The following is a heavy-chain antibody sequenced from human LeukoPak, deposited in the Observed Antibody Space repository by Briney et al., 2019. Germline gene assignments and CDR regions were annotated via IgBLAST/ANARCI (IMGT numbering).Heavy chain of an antibody. CDR3: ARGPYSSSPYYYYGLDG. V-gene: IGHV3-33*01. CDR2: IWYDGSNK. Sequence: GGSLRLSCAASGFTFSSYGMHWVRQAPGKGLERVVVIWYDGSNKYYADSVKGRFTISRDNSKNTLYLQMNSLIAADTPVYYCARGPYSSSPYYYYGLDGWGQGTTVTVSS. CDR1: GFTFSSYG. D-gene: IGHD6-6*01. J-gene: IGHJ6*02.